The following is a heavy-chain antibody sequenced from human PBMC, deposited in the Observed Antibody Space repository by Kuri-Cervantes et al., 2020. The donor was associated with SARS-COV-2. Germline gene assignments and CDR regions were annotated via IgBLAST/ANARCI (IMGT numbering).Heavy chain of an antibody. D-gene: IGHD6-13*01. CDR2: IYASGNT. CDR3: ASSSSSWPYYFDY. CDR1: GDSIGSGSYY. J-gene: IGHJ4*02. V-gene: IGHV4-61*09. Sequence: SETLSLTCTVSGDSIGSGSYYWSWIRQPAGKGLEWIGHIYASGNTNYNSSLKSRVTISVDTSKNQFSLKLSSVTAADTAVYYCASSSSSWPYYFDYWGQGTLVTVSS.